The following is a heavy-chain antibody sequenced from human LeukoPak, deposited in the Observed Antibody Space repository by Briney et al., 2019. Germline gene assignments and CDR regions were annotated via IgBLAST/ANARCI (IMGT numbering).Heavy chain of an antibody. CDR1: GFTVSSNY. D-gene: IGHD4-17*01. CDR3: ARLNYGDPLDY. J-gene: IGHJ4*02. CDR2: IYSGGST. V-gene: IGHV3-53*01. Sequence: GGSLRLSCAASGFTVSSNYMSWVRQAPGKGLEWVSVIYSGGSTYYADSVKGRFTISRDNYKNTLYLQMNSLRAEDTAVYYCARLNYGDPLDYWGQGTLVTVSS.